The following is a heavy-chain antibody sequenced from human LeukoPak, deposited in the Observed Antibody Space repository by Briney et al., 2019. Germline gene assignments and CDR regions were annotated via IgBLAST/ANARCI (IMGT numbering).Heavy chain of an antibody. V-gene: IGHV1-24*01. D-gene: IGHD3-3*01. Sequence: ASVKVSCKVSGYTLTELSMHWVRQAPGKGLEWMGGFDPEDGETIYAQKFQGRVTMTEDTSTDTAYMELSSLRSEDTAVYYCATLLGGWSGWDLDYWGQGTLVTVSS. CDR3: ATLLGGWSGWDLDY. CDR2: FDPEDGET. CDR1: GYTLTELS. J-gene: IGHJ4*02.